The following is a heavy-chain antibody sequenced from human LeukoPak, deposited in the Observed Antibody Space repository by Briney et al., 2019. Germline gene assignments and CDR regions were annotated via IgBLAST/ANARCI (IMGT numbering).Heavy chain of an antibody. V-gene: IGHV3-11*04. Sequence: GGSLRLSCAASGFTFSDNYMAWIRQAPGKGLELFSHISSTGSTSYYADSVKGRFTISRDNAKNSLYLQMHSLRAEDTAVYYCARSPWNYLDYWGQGTLVTVSS. CDR3: ARSPWNYLDY. CDR2: ISSTGSTS. D-gene: IGHD1-1*01. J-gene: IGHJ4*02. CDR1: GFTFSDNY.